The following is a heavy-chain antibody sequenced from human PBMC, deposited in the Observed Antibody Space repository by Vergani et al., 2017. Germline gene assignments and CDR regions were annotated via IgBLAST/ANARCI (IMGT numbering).Heavy chain of an antibody. CDR3: AKHFRGWGIDY. CDR1: GFTLGYND. V-gene: IGHV3-30*02. Sequence: QVQLVESGGGVVQRGGFLRLSRATSGFTLGYNDMPWIRQGAGKGVEFVAFIQIEGSNQYYADSVKGRFTLSRDFSKNTLYLQMNSLRTDDTATYYCAKHFRGWGIDYWGQGTQVIVSS. CDR2: IQIEGSNQ. D-gene: IGHD3-16*01. J-gene: IGHJ4*02.